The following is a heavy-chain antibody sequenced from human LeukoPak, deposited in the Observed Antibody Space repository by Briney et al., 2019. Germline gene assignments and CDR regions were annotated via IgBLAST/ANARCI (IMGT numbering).Heavy chain of an antibody. Sequence: PSETLSLTCTVSGGSISSYYWSWIRQPPGKGLEWIGYIYYSGSTNYNPSLKSRVTISVDTSKNQFSLKLSSVTAADTAVYYCARTPPYYGMDVWGQGTTVTVS. J-gene: IGHJ6*02. CDR3: ARTPPYYGMDV. CDR2: IYYSGST. CDR1: GGSISSYY. V-gene: IGHV4-59*08.